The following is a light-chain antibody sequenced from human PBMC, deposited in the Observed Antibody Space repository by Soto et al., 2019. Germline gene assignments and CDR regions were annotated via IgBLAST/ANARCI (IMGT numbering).Light chain of an antibody. J-gene: IGLJ2*01. Sequence: QSALTQPPSASGSPGQSVTISCTGTSSDVGGYNYVSWYQQHPGKVPKLMIYEVTKRPSGVPDRFSGSKSGNTASLTVSGLQPEDEADYYCSSHADPNKMVFGVGTKLTVL. CDR1: SSDVGGYNY. CDR3: SSHADPNKMV. V-gene: IGLV2-8*01. CDR2: EVT.